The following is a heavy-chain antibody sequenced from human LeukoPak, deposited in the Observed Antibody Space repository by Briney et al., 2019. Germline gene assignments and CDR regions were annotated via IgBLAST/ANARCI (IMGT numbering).Heavy chain of an antibody. D-gene: IGHD2-21*02. CDR2: IDPSGGST. Sequence: ASVKVSCKASGYTFTSYYMHWVRQAPGQGLEWMGVIDPSGGSTTYAQKFQGRVTMTRDTSTSTVYMELSSLRSEDTAVYYCARDSWACGGDCYVRYYYYYMDVWGKGTTVTISS. CDR1: GYTFTSYY. J-gene: IGHJ6*03. V-gene: IGHV1-46*01. CDR3: ARDSWACGGDCYVRYYYYYMDV.